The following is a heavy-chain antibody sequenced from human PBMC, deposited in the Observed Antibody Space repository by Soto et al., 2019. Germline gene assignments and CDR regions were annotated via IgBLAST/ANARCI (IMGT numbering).Heavy chain of an antibody. CDR1: GFTFGDYA. Sequence: GGSLRLSCTASGFTFGDYAMSWFRQAPGKGLEWVGFIRSKAYGGTTEYAASVKGRFTISRDDSKSIAYLQMNSLKTEDTAVYYCTRLLDDFWSGPAPYYYMDVWGKGTTVTVSS. CDR2: IRSKAYGGTT. D-gene: IGHD3-3*01. V-gene: IGHV3-49*03. J-gene: IGHJ6*03. CDR3: TRLLDDFWSGPAPYYYMDV.